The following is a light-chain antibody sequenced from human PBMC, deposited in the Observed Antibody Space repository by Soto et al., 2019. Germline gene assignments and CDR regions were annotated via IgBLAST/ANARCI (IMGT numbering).Light chain of an antibody. CDR3: SSHKIFTTRV. V-gene: IGLV2-14*01. Sequence: QSALTQPASVSGSPGQSIAISCTGTSSDVGAYNYVSWYQQHPGKAPKLMIHEVSNRPSGVSDRFSGSKSGNTASLTISGLQADYEADYYWSSHKIFTTRVFGTGTTVTVL. J-gene: IGLJ1*01. CDR2: EVS. CDR1: SSDVGAYNY.